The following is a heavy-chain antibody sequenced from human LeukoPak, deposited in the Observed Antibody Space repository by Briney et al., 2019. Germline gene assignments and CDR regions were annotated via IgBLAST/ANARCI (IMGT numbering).Heavy chain of an antibody. J-gene: IGHJ4*02. Sequence: PGGSLRLSCAGSGFPFRDHYMDWVRQAPGKGLEWVGRSRNKARSYTTDYAASVKGRFTVSRDGSKNSVFLQMNSLKTEDTAVYYCARTYYDILTGIRDFDYWGQGTLVTVSS. D-gene: IGHD3-9*01. CDR1: GFPFRDHY. V-gene: IGHV3-72*01. CDR3: ARTYYDILTGIRDFDY. CDR2: SRNKARSYTT.